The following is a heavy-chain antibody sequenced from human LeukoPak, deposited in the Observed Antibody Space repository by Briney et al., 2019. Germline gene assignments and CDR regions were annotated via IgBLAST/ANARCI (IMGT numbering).Heavy chain of an antibody. CDR2: ISWNSGSI. CDR3: AKDISSSPRYMDV. J-gene: IGHJ6*03. D-gene: IGHD6-13*01. V-gene: IGHV3-9*03. CDR1: GFPFDDYA. Sequence: PGRSLRLSCAASGFPFDDYAMHWVRQAPGKGLEWVSGISWNSGSIGYADSVKGRFTISRDNAKNSLYLQMNSLRAEDMALYYCAKDISSSPRYMDVWGKGTTVTVSS.